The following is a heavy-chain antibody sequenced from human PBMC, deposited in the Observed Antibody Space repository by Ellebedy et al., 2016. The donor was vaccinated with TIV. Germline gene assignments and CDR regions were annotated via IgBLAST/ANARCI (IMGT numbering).Heavy chain of an antibody. J-gene: IGHJ4*02. CDR2: INGPGGNT. Sequence: GESLKISCDTSGFTFKTYAMTWVRQAPGRGLDWVSLINGPGGNTYYADSVKGRFTISRDNSKNTVYLQMNGLRAEDTAVYYCAKDRGLVAGYNFDYWGQGALVTVSS. V-gene: IGHV3-23*01. CDR1: GFTFKTYA. D-gene: IGHD6-19*01. CDR3: AKDRGLVAGYNFDY.